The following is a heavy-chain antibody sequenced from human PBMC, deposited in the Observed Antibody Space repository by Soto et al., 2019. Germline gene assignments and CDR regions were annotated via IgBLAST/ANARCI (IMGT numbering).Heavy chain of an antibody. CDR2: ISAYNGNT. D-gene: IGHD3-9*01. CDR1: GYTFTSYG. J-gene: IGHJ6*02. V-gene: IGHV1-18*01. Sequence: ASVKVSCKASGYTFTSYGISWVRQAPGQGLEWMGWISAYNGNTNYAQKLQGRVTMTTDTSTSTAYMELRSLRSDDTAVYYCARDYYDILTGYQNYYYYYGMDVWGQGTKVTVSS. CDR3: ARDYYDILTGYQNYYYYYGMDV.